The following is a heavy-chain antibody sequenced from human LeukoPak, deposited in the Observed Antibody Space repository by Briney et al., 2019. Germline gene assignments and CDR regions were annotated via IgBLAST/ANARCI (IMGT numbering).Heavy chain of an antibody. V-gene: IGHV3-9*01. Sequence: PGRSLRLSCAASGFSFDDYAMNWVRQAPGKGLEWVSGISWNSGSIGYADSVKGRFAISRDNAKNSLYLQMNSLRAEDTALYYCARVLGYSYGYAYYYYMDVWGKGTTVTVSS. CDR1: GFSFDDYA. CDR2: ISWNSGSI. D-gene: IGHD5-18*01. J-gene: IGHJ6*03. CDR3: ARVLGYSYGYAYYYYMDV.